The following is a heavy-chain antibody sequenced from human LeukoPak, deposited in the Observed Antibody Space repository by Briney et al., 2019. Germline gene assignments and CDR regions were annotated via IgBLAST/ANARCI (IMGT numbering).Heavy chain of an antibody. CDR3: ARGRSMVRGFNWFDP. D-gene: IGHD3-10*01. CDR2: IYSGGNT. CDR1: GFTVSSNS. Sequence: GGSLRLSCTVSGFTVSSNSWSWVRQAPGKGLEWVSFIYSGGNTHYSDSVKGRFTISRDNAKNTLYLQMNSLRAEDTAVYYCARGRSMVRGFNWFDPWGQGTLVTVSS. J-gene: IGHJ5*02. V-gene: IGHV3-53*01.